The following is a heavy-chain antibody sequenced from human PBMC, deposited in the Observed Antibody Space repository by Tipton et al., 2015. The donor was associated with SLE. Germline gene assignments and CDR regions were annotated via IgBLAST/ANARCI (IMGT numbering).Heavy chain of an antibody. CDR3: AREGGSYHPSYCFDY. J-gene: IGHJ4*02. D-gene: IGHD1-26*01. CDR1: GFTFSTYW. Sequence: SLRLSCAASGFTFSTYWMSWVRQAPGKGLEWVANIKQDGGEQNYVDSVKGRLIISRDNAKNALYLQMNSLRAEDTAVYYCAREGGSYHPSYCFDYWGQGTLVTVSS. V-gene: IGHV3-7*01. CDR2: IKQDGGEQ.